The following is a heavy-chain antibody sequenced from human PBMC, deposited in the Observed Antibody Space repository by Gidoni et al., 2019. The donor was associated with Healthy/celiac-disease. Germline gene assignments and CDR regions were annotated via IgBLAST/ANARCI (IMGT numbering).Heavy chain of an antibody. CDR3: AKDLRVWNSGSYFAFDI. V-gene: IGHV3-30*18. CDR2: ISYDGSNK. Sequence: QVQLVESGGGVVQPGRSLRLSCAASGFTFSSYGMHWVRQAPGKGLEWVAVISYDGSNKYYADSVKGRFTISRDNSKNTLYLQMNSLRAEDTAVYYCAKDLRVWNSGSYFAFDIWGQGTMVTVSS. CDR1: GFTFSSYG. J-gene: IGHJ3*02. D-gene: IGHD1-26*01.